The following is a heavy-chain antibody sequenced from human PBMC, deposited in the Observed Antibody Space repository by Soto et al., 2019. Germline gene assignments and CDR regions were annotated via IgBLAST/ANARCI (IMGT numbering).Heavy chain of an antibody. J-gene: IGHJ2*01. V-gene: IGHV4-34*01. D-gene: IGHD3-9*01. CDR3: ARGVWEKFDSNTRALSRYWYFDL. Sequence: QVQLQQWGAGLVKPSETLSLTCAVYGGSFSGYYWSWIRQPPGEGLEWIGEIKHSGSTNYNPSRKGRVTIALDTSKKQFSLKLNSVTAADTAVYYCARGVWEKFDSNTRALSRYWYFDLWGRGTLVTVSS. CDR1: GGSFSGYY. CDR2: IKHSGST.